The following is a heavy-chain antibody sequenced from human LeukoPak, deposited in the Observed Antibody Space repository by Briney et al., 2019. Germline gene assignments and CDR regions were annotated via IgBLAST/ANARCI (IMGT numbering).Heavy chain of an antibody. CDR1: GYTFTSYY. D-gene: IGHD3-10*01. J-gene: IGHJ4*02. Sequence: GASVKVSCKASGYTFTSYYMHWVRQAPGQGLEWMGIINPSGGSTSHAQKFQGRVTMTRDMSTSAVYMELSSLRSEDTAVYYCARDRRASGGVRGVRGPPNDYWGQGTLVTVSS. CDR2: INPSGGST. V-gene: IGHV1-46*01. CDR3: ARDRRASGGVRGVRGPPNDY.